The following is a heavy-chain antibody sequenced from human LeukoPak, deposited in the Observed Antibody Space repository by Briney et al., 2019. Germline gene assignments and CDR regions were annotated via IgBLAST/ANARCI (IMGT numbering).Heavy chain of an antibody. D-gene: IGHD6-19*01. CDR2: IQYDGNNK. CDR3: AKPGGSAWYDY. V-gene: IGHV3-30*02. Sequence: QPGGSLRLSCAASGFTFSNYGMHWVRQAPGKGLEWVAFIQYDGNNKYYADSVKGRFTISRDNSKNTLYLQMNSLRVEDTAVYYCAKPGGSAWYDYWGQGTLVTVSS. CDR1: GFTFSNYG. J-gene: IGHJ4*02.